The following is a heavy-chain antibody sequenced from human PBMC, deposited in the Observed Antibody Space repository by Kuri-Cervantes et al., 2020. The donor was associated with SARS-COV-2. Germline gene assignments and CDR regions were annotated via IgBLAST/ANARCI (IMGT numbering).Heavy chain of an antibody. V-gene: IGHV1-46*01. CDR1: GYTFTSYY. Sequence: ASVKVSCKASGYTFTSYYMHWVRQAPGQGLEWMGIINPSGGSTSYAQKFQGRVTMTRDTSTSTVYMELSSLRSEDTAVYYCARAPYNSYDTRGAFDIWGQGTMVTVSS. J-gene: IGHJ3*02. D-gene: IGHD3-22*01. CDR3: ARAPYNSYDTRGAFDI. CDR2: INPSGGST.